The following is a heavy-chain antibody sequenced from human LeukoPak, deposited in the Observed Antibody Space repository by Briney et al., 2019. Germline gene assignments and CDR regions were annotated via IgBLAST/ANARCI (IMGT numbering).Heavy chain of an antibody. V-gene: IGHV4-59*01. CDR2: IYYSGST. J-gene: IGHJ4*02. D-gene: IGHD2-2*01. CDR1: GASMNDYY. Sequence: SETLSLTCTVSGASMNDYYWTWIRQPPGKGLEWIGYIYYSGSTSYNPSLKSRVTISVDTSKNQFSLKLSSVTAADTAVYYCAREKPPSVFDYWGQGTLVTVSS. CDR3: AREKPPSVFDY.